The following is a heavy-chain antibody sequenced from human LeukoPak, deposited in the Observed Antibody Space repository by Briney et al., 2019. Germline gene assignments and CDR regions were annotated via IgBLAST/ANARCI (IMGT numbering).Heavy chain of an antibody. CDR3: ARDQDYYDSSGYYYFYAFDI. V-gene: IGHV1-2*02. Sequence: ASVTVSCKASGYTFTGYYMHWVRPAPGQGLEWMGWINPNSGGTNYAQKFQGRVTMTRDTSISTAYMELSRLRSDDTAVYYCARDQDYYDSSGYYYFYAFDIWGQGTMVTVSS. D-gene: IGHD3-22*01. CDR2: INPNSGGT. CDR1: GYTFTGYY. J-gene: IGHJ3*02.